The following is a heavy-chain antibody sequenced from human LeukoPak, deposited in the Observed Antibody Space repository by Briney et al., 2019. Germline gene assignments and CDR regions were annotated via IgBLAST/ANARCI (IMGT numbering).Heavy chain of an antibody. CDR3: ARGRATKNSDY. D-gene: IGHD1-26*01. V-gene: IGHV3-33*01. Sequence: GGSLRLSCAASGFTFSSYGMHWVRQAPGKGLEWVVVIWYDGSNKYYADSVKGRFTISRDNAKNFLYLQMNSLRAEDTAVYFCARGRATKNSDYWGQGTLVTVSS. J-gene: IGHJ4*02. CDR2: IWYDGSNK. CDR1: GFTFSSYG.